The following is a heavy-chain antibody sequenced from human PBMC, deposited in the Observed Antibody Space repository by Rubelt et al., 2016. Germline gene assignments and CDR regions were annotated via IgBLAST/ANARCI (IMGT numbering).Heavy chain of an antibody. J-gene: IGHJ3*02. CDR1: GYTLTELS. Sequence: QVQLVQSGAEVKKPGASVKVSCKVSGYTLTELSLHWVRQAPGKGLGWMGGFDPEDGETTYAQKCEGCVAMPGDTCADTAYMGLSRLRAVKTAVYYCGTRTVGVIVPHAVDIWGQGAMLTVSS. D-gene: IGHD3-10*01. CDR2: FDPEDGET. CDR3: GTRTVGVIVPHAVDI. V-gene: IGHV1-24*01.